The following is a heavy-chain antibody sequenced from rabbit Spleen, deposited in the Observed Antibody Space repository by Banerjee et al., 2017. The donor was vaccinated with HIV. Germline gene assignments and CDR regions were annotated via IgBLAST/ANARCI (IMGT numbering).Heavy chain of an antibody. CDR1: GFSFSSGYD. Sequence: QEQVKETGGGLVQPGGSLALSCKASGFSFSSGYDMCWVRQAPGKGLEWIACVYAGSSGSIYYASWAKGRITISKTSSTVTLQMTSLTVADTAAYFCARDAGTSFSTYGMDLWGQGTLVTVS. CDR3: ARDAGTSFSTYGMDL. CDR2: VYAGSSGSI. D-gene: IGHD8-1*01. J-gene: IGHJ6*01. V-gene: IGHV1S45*01.